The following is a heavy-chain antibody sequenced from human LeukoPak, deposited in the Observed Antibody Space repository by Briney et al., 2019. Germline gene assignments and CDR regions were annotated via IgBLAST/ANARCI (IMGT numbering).Heavy chain of an antibody. V-gene: IGHV4-59*01. J-gene: IGHJ4*02. Sequence: SETLSLTCIVSGGSISSYYWSWIRQPPGKRLEWIGYIDYSGGTNYNPSLKSRVTISVDTSKNQFSLKLNSVTAADTAVYYCARDSPSGYSSGWFFPFDYWGQGILVTVSS. CDR1: GGSISSYY. CDR3: ARDSPSGYSSGWFFPFDY. CDR2: IDYSGGT. D-gene: IGHD6-19*01.